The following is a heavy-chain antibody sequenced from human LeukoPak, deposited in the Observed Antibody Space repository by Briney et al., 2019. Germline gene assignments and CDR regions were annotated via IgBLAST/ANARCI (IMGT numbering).Heavy chain of an antibody. CDR3: ASEPRPFDY. CDR1: GGSISRSSYY. V-gene: IGHV4-39*01. CDR2: IYYSGST. J-gene: IGHJ4*02. Sequence: PETLSLTCSVSGGSISRSSYYWGWIRQPPGKGLEWIGSIYYSGSTYYNPSLKSRVTISVDTSKNQFSLKLSSVTAADTAVYYCASEPRPFDYWGQGTLVTVSS.